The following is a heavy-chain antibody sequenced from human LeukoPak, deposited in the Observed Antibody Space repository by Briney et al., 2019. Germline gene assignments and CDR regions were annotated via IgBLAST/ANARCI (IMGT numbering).Heavy chain of an antibody. CDR1: GYSFTSYW. Sequence: GESLKISCKGSGYSFTSYWIGWVRQLPGKGLEWMGIIYPGDSDTRYSPSFQGQVTISADKSISTAYLQWSSLKASDTAMYYCARDGRSSGWVSESDYWGQGTLVTVSS. CDR2: IYPGDSDT. V-gene: IGHV5-51*01. J-gene: IGHJ4*02. D-gene: IGHD6-19*01. CDR3: ARDGRSSGWVSESDY.